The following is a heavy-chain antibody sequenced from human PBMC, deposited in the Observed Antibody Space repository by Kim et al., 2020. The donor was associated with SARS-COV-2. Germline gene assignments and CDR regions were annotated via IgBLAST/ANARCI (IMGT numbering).Heavy chain of an antibody. CDR3: ARGGTYLGSGWYIGPYDAFDI. CDR2: TYYRSKWYN. Sequence: SQTLSLTCAISGDSVSSNSAAWNWIRQSPSRGLEWLGRTYYRSKWYNDYAVSVKSRITINPDTSKNQFSLQLNSVTPEDTAVYYCARGGTYLGSGWYIGPYDAFDIWGQGTMVTVSS. D-gene: IGHD6-19*01. CDR1: GDSVSSNSAA. V-gene: IGHV6-1*01. J-gene: IGHJ3*02.